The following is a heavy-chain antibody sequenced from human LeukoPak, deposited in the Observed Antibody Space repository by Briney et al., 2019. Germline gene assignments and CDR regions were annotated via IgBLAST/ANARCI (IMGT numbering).Heavy chain of an antibody. CDR2: IYYSGST. Sequence: PSETLSLTCTVSGGSISSYYWSWIRQPPGKGLEWIGYIYYSGSTNYNPSLKSRVTISVDTSKNQLSLKLSSVTAADTAVYYCASGTYYYDSTGFYYYYYGMDVWGKGTTVTVSS. CDR3: ASGTYYYDSTGFYYYYYGMDV. CDR1: GGSISSYY. J-gene: IGHJ6*04. D-gene: IGHD3-22*01. V-gene: IGHV4-59*08.